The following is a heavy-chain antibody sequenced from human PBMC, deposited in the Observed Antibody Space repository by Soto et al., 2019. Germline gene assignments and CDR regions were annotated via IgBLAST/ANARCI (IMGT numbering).Heavy chain of an antibody. CDR3: AKDRRNWGSGEYYYYGMDV. J-gene: IGHJ6*02. D-gene: IGHD7-27*01. Sequence: QVQLVESGGGVVQPGRSLRLSCAASGFTFSSYGMHWVRQAPGKGLEWVAVISYDGSNKYYADSVKGRFTISRDNSKNTLYLQMNSLRAEDTAVYYCAKDRRNWGSGEYYYYGMDVWGQGTTVTVSS. CDR2: ISYDGSNK. V-gene: IGHV3-30*18. CDR1: GFTFSSYG.